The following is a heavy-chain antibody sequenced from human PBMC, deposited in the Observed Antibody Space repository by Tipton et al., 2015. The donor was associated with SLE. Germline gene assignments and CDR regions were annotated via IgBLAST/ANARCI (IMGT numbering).Heavy chain of an antibody. Sequence: TLSLTCTVSGGSISSGGYYWSWIRQHPGKGLEWIGYIYYSGSTYYNPSLKSRVTISVDTSKNQFSLKLSSVTAADTAVYYCARGVTMVVDFDIWGQGTMVTVSS. CDR2: IYYSGST. D-gene: IGHD4-23*01. CDR3: ARGVTMVVDFDI. J-gene: IGHJ3*02. CDR1: GGSISSGGYY. V-gene: IGHV4-31*03.